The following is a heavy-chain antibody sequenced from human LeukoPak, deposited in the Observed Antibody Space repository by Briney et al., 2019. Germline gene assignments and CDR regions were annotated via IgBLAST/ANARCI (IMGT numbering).Heavy chain of an antibody. J-gene: IGHJ3*02. D-gene: IGHD1-26*01. V-gene: IGHV4-59*12. CDR2: IYYSGTT. Sequence: SETLSLTCTVSGGSISNYYWSWIRQPPGKGLEWIGYIYYSGTTNYNPSLKSRVTISVDTSKNQFSLKLSSVTAADTAVYYCARKSYWGAFDIWGQGTMVTVSS. CDR3: ARKSYWGAFDI. CDR1: GGSISNYY.